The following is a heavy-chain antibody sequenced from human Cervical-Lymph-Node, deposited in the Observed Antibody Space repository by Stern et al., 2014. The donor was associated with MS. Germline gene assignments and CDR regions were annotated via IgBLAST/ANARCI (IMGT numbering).Heavy chain of an antibody. CDR2: IYYRGAT. V-gene: IGHV4-59*01. D-gene: IGHD3-16*02. Sequence: QVQLVESGPGLVKPSETLSLTCTVSGGSINNYYWSWIRQSPGKGLEWIGYIYYRGATAYNPSLKSRVTISVDTSKNQFSLKLSSVTAADTAVYYCARDYPRYHGMDVWGQGTTVTVSS. CDR3: ARDYPRYHGMDV. CDR1: GGSINNYY. J-gene: IGHJ6*02.